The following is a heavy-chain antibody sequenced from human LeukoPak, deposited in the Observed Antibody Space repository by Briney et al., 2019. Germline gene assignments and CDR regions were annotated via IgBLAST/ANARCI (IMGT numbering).Heavy chain of an antibody. J-gene: IGHJ4*02. Sequence: GGSLRLSCAASGFTFSSYSMNWVRQAPGKGLEWVSSISRSSSYIYYADSVKGRFTISRDNSKNTLYLQMNSLRAEDTAVYYCARDRGGSSIAAPYLGYWGQGTLVTVSS. CDR3: ARDRGGSSIAAPYLGY. CDR2: ISRSSSYI. V-gene: IGHV3-21*04. D-gene: IGHD6-6*01. CDR1: GFTFSSYS.